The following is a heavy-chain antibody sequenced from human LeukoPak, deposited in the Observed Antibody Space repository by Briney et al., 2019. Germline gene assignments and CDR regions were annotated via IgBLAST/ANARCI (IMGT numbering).Heavy chain of an antibody. CDR3: ARDRGGYSSSWYDF. J-gene: IGHJ5*01. V-gene: IGHV4-59*01. CDR2: IYYSGST. Sequence: SETLSLTCSVSGHSISSYYWSWIRQPPGKGLEWIGYIYYSGSTKYNPSLESRVIISVDTSKNQFSLKLSSVTAADTAVYYCARDRGGYSSSWYDFWGQGTLVTVSS. D-gene: IGHD6-13*01. CDR1: GHSISSYY.